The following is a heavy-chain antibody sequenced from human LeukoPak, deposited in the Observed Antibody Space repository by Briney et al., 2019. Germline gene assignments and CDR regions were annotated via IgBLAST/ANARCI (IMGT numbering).Heavy chain of an antibody. V-gene: IGHV3-9*01. CDR1: GFTFDDYA. J-gene: IGHJ4*02. D-gene: IGHD6-19*01. CDR3: AKDHSSGWYYFDY. Sequence: SGGSLRLSCAASGFTFDDYAMHWVRQAPGKGLEWVSGISWNSGSISYADSVKGRFTISRDNAKNSLYLQMNSLRAEDTALYYCAKDHSSGWYYFDYWGQGTLVTVSS. CDR2: ISWNSGSI.